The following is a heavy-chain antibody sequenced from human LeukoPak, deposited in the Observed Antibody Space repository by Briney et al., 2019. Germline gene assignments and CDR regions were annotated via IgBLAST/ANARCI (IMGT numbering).Heavy chain of an antibody. CDR3: ARGGSDTAMAHDY. CDR2: INRDGSRT. V-gene: IGHV3-74*01. CDR1: GFTFSNHW. D-gene: IGHD5-18*01. J-gene: IGHJ4*02. Sequence: GGSLRLSCTASGFTFSNHWMHWVRQAPGKGLMWVSRINRDGSRTDYADSVKGRFTISRDDAKNTLYLQVNSLRVEDTAVYFCARGGSDTAMAHDYWGQGTLVTVSS.